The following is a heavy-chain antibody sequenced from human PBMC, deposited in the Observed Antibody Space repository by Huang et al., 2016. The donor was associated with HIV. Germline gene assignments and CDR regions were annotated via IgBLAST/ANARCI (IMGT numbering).Heavy chain of an antibody. CDR3: ARTPYSGSHPDY. J-gene: IGHJ4*02. V-gene: IGHV1-2*02. CDR2: SNPLSGVT. Sequence: QVQLVQSGAEVKKPGASVKVSCRTSGYTFTDYFVHWVRQATGQGLQWMGSSNPLSGVTNYAQKFQGRVTMNRDTSIRTVYMELNRLRSDDTALYYCARTPYSGSHPDYWGQGTLVTVSS. CDR1: GYTFTDYF. D-gene: IGHD2-15*01.